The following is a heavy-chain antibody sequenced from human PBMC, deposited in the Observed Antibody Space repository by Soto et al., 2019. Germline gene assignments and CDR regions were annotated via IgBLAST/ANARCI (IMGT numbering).Heavy chain of an antibody. J-gene: IGHJ3*02. CDR3: ARERGGYCSSTSCQGNAFDI. V-gene: IGHV3-33*01. Sequence: PGGSLRLSCAASGFTFSSYGMHWVRQAPGKGLEWVAVIWYDGSNKYYADSVKGRFTISRDNSKNTLYLQMNSLRAEDTAVYYCARERGGYCSSTSCQGNAFDIWGQGTMVTASS. CDR1: GFTFSSYG. CDR2: IWYDGSNK. D-gene: IGHD2-2*01.